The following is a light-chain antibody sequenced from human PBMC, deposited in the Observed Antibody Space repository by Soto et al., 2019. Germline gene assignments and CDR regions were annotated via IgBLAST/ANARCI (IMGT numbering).Light chain of an antibody. Sequence: DRPTHTYRASQGINTFLAWYQQKAGKAPKLLIYAASTLQSGVPSRFSGSGAGTDLSLTIGIPPSEEFPTSDCRRLLTSPFKFGQGTRLEIK. CDR3: RRLLTSPFK. V-gene: IGKV1-9*01. J-gene: IGKJ5*01. CDR1: QGINTF. CDR2: AAS.